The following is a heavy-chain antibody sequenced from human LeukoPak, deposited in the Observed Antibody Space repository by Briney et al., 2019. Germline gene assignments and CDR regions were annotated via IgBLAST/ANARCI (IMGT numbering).Heavy chain of an antibody. V-gene: IGHV4-4*02. CDR3: ARHDGRVAVAGAFYYMDV. J-gene: IGHJ6*03. Sequence: SETLSLTCAVSGGSISSSNWWSWVRQPPGKGLEWIGEIYHSGSTNYNPSLKSRVTIPVDTSKNQFSLKLSSVTAADTAVYYCARHDGRVAVAGAFYYMDVWGKGTTVTISS. CDR2: IYHSGST. D-gene: IGHD6-19*01. CDR1: GGSISSSNW.